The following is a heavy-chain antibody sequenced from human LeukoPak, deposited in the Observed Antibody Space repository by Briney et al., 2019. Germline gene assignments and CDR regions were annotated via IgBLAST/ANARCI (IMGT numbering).Heavy chain of an antibody. CDR2: IRYDGSDK. CDR3: ANPFSSGADFDY. CDR1: GFTFSSYD. Sequence: GGSLLLSCAAAGFTFSSYDMPWVRPAPGKGLEGVAFIRYDGSDKYYADSVKGRFTISRDNSKNTLYLQMNSLRAEDTAVYYCANPFSSGADFDYWGQGTLVTVSS. D-gene: IGHD7-27*01. J-gene: IGHJ4*02. V-gene: IGHV3-30*02.